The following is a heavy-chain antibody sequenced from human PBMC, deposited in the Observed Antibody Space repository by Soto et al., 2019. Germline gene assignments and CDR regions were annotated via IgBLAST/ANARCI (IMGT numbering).Heavy chain of an antibody. CDR1: GFPLSARGVG. CDR2: IYWNDDK. V-gene: IGHV2-5*01. J-gene: IGHJ4*02. Sequence: SGPTLVNPTQTLTLTCSFSGFPLSARGVGVGWIRQPPGKALEWLALIYWNDDKRYSPSLKSRLTVTGDTSKNQVVLTMTDMDPVDTATYYCTPSPWGAAPDYWGQGAPVTVSS. D-gene: IGHD3-16*01. CDR3: TPSPWGAAPDY.